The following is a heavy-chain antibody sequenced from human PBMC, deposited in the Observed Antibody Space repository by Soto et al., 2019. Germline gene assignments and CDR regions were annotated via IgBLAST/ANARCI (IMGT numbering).Heavy chain of an antibody. CDR2: IYYRGTT. D-gene: IGHD5-12*01. CDR1: GGSISSGDYY. CDR3: ASLYVAGDSGSNVDDY. J-gene: IGHJ4*02. V-gene: IGHV4-30-4*01. Sequence: SETLSLTCTVSGGSISSGDYYWSWIRQPPGKGLEWIGYIYYRGTTYYNPSLKSRLSMSVDTSKNQFSLKLSSVTAADTAVYYCASLYVAGDSGSNVDDYWGQGTLGTVSA.